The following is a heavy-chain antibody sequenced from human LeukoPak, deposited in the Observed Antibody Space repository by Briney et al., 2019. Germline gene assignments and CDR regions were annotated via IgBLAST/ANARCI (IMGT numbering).Heavy chain of an antibody. Sequence: SETLSLTCTVSGGSLISSTYYWGWIRQPPGKGLEWIGSIYYSGTTYYNPSLKSRVTISVDTSRNQFSLKLSSVTAADTAVFHCTRHSRGYYDSTGYYYGSHAFDIWGQGTMVTVSS. D-gene: IGHD3-22*01. J-gene: IGHJ3*02. V-gene: IGHV4-39*01. CDR3: TRHSRGYYDSTGYYYGSHAFDI. CDR2: IYYSGTT. CDR1: GGSLISSTYY.